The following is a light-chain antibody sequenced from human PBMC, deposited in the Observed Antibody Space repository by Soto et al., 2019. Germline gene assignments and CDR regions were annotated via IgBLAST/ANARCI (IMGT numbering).Light chain of an antibody. CDR3: MQGTHWPPA. J-gene: IGKJ4*01. Sequence: DVVMTQSPLSLPVTLGQPASISCRSSQSLVYSDGNTYLNWFQQRPGQSPRRLIYKVSNRDSGVPDRFSGSGSGTVFTLKISRVEAEDVGVYYCMQGTHWPPAFGGGTKVEIK. V-gene: IGKV2-30*01. CDR1: QSLVYSDGNTY. CDR2: KVS.